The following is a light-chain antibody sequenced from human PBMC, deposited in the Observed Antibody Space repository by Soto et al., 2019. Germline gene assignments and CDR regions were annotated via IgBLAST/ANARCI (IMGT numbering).Light chain of an antibody. J-gene: IGKJ3*01. Sequence: EIVLTQSPATLSLSPGERATLSCRASQSVSSYLAWYQQKPGQAPRLLIYDASNRATDIPARFSGSGSGTDFTLTISSLEPEDFAVYSCQQRSNWPPSFGPGTKVDIK. CDR1: QSVSSY. CDR3: QQRSNWPPS. V-gene: IGKV3-11*01. CDR2: DAS.